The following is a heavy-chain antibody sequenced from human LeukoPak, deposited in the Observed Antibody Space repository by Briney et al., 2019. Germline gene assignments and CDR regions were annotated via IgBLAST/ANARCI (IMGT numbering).Heavy chain of an antibody. Sequence: PSETLSLTCTVSAGSISSYYWSWIRQPPGKGLEWIGYIYYSGSTNYNPSLKSRVTISVDTSKNQFSLKLSSVTAADTAVYYCARSAPDYDFWSGYQNDYYYYMDVWGKGTTVTVSS. CDR3: ARSAPDYDFWSGYQNDYYYYMDV. V-gene: IGHV4-59*01. CDR2: IYYSGST. J-gene: IGHJ6*03. D-gene: IGHD3-3*01. CDR1: AGSISSYY.